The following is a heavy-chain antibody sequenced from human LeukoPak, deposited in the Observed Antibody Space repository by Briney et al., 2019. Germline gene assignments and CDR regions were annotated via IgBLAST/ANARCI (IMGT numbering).Heavy chain of an antibody. CDR2: INFNGSMI. D-gene: IGHD2/OR15-2a*01. V-gene: IGHV3-74*01. J-gene: IGHJ6*03. CDR3: VSSPPQVARKYYYHYMDV. Sequence: GGSLRLSCAGSGFTFSTYWMHWVRQAPGKGLVWVSSINFNGSMIKYTDSVNGRFTISRDNAKNTVFLQMNTLRAEDTSVYYCVSSPPQVARKYYYHYMDVWGKGTTVTVSS. CDR1: GFTFSTYW.